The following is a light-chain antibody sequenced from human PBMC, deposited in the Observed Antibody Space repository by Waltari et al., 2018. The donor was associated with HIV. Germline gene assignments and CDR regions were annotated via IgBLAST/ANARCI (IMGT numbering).Light chain of an antibody. CDR2: ADD. Sequence: SYMLTQSPSVSVAPGKTAAITCGGNDIGSKSVHGSKHKSGQAPVLIIYADDDRPSGIPERFSGSNSANTATLTITRVEAGDEADYFCQVWDFRSDEVIFGGGTKMTVL. V-gene: IGLV3-21*04. CDR1: DIGSKS. CDR3: QVWDFRSDEVI. J-gene: IGLJ2*01.